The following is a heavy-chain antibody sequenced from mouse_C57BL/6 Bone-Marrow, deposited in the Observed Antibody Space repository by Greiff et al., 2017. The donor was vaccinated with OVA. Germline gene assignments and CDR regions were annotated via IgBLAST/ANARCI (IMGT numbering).Heavy chain of an antibody. Sequence: QVQLQQPGAELVKPGASVKLSCKASGYTFTSYWMHWVKQRPGQGLEWIGMIHPNSGSTNYNEKFKSKATLTVDKASSTAYMQLSSLTSEDSAVYYCARLHYGHYYFDYWGQGTTLTVSS. J-gene: IGHJ2*01. CDR1: GYTFTSYW. V-gene: IGHV1-64*01. CDR3: ARLHYGHYYFDY. CDR2: IHPNSGST. D-gene: IGHD2-1*01.